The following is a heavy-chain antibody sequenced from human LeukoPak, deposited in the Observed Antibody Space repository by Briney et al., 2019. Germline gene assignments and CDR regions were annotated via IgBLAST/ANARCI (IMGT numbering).Heavy chain of an antibody. D-gene: IGHD6-19*01. CDR3: ARVPNSGWYGIDY. V-gene: IGHV3-48*02. J-gene: IGHJ4*02. CDR1: GFTFSSYW. Sequence: GGSLRLSCAASGFTFSSYWMNWVRQAPGKGLEWVSYISSSSSTIYYADSVKGRFTISRDNAKNSLYLQMNSLRDEDTAVYYCARVPNSGWYGIDYWGQGTLVTVSS. CDR2: ISSSSSTI.